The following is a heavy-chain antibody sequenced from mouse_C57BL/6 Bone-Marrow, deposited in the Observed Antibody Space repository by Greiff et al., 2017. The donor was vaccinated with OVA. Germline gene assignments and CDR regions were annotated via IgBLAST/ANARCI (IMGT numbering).Heavy chain of an antibody. J-gene: IGHJ2*01. CDR2: INPYNGGT. D-gene: IGHD1-1*01. V-gene: IGHV1-19*01. CDR3: ARYHYYGSSYEDY. CDR1: GYTFTDYY. Sequence: VQLQQSGPVLVKPGASVKMSCKASGYTFTDYYMNWVKQSHGKSLEWIGVINPYNGGTSYNQKFKGKATLTVDKSSSTAYMELNSLTSEDSAVYYCARYHYYGSSYEDYWGQGTTLTVSS.